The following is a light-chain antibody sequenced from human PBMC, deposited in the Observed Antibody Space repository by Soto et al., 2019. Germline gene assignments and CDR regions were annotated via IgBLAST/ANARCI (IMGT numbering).Light chain of an antibody. J-gene: IGKJ1*01. V-gene: IGKV3-20*01. CDR2: GAS. CDR1: QSVNIH. Sequence: IVLTQSPGTLSLSPWERATLSCRASQSVNIHLAWYQQKPGQAPRLLIYGASSRATGIPDRFSGSGSGTDFTLTISRLEPEDFAVYYCQQYGSSPTFGQGTKVDIK. CDR3: QQYGSSPT.